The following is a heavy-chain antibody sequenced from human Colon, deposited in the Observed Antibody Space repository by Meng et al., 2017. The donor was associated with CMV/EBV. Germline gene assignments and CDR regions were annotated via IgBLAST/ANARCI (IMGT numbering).Heavy chain of an antibody. CDR1: GFSFITDKAG. Sequence: HIALKVSGPNLVKPTQTLTLTCTFSGFSFITDKAGVGWIRHPPGKALEWLGFIYCDDDTRYSPSLKTRLTITRDTSKNQVILTMTNMDPADTATYYCVRRSYSGQDDYWGQGALVTVSS. V-gene: IGHV2-5*02. CDR3: VRRSYSGQDDY. CDR2: IYCDDDT. D-gene: IGHD5-12*01. J-gene: IGHJ4*02.